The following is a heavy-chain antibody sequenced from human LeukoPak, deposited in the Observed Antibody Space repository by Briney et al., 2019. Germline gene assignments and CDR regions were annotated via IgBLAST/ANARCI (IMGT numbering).Heavy chain of an antibody. CDR2: INSDGSSR. Sequence: GSLRLSCAASGFTFSNYWMHWVRQAPRKGLVWVSRINSDGSSRNYADSVKGRFTISRDNAKNTLYLQMNSLRAEDTAVYYCASASSHRIAAGGDYWGQGTLVTVSS. CDR1: GFTFSNYW. CDR3: ASASSHRIAAGGDY. D-gene: IGHD6-13*01. V-gene: IGHV3-74*01. J-gene: IGHJ4*02.